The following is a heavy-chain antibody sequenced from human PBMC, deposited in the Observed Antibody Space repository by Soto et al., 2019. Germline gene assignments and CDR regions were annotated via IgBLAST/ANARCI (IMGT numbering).Heavy chain of an antibody. CDR2: ISAPAGST. V-gene: IGHV3-23*01. CDR1: RFTFSNYA. J-gene: IGHJ4*02. CDR3: TKGVLVGYYDGSGPYY. D-gene: IGHD3-10*01. Sequence: EVQLLESGGGLVQPGGSLRLSCAASRFTFSNYAMSWVRQAPGKGLEWVSTISAPAGSTYYADSVKGRFTISRDNSKDTLYLQMNSRRDEDTAVYYCTKGVLVGYYDGSGPYYWGQGTLVTVSS.